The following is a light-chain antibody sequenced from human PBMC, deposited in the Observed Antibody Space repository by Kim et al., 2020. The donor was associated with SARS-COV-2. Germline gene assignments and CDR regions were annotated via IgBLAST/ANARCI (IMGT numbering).Light chain of an antibody. CDR2: GKT. J-gene: IGLJ2*01. V-gene: IGLV3-19*01. Sequence: SSELTQDPSVSVALGQTVRITCQGDSLKTYYAAWYQQKPGQAPVLVIYGKTNRPSGIPDRFFGTSSGNTASLTITGAQAEDEADYYCSSRESSGKTHVILAGGTRLTVL. CDR3: SSRESSGKTHVI. CDR1: SLKTYY.